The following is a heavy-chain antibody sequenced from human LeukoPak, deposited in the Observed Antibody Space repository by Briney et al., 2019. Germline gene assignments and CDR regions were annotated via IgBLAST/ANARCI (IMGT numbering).Heavy chain of an antibody. CDR3: ARCTAARPSDY. V-gene: IGHV1-18*01. CDR1: GYTFTSYG. J-gene: IGHJ4*02. Sequence: ASVTVSCKASGYTFTSYGISWVRQAPGQGLEWMGWISAYNGNTNYAQKLQGRVTMTTDISTSTAYMELRSLRSDDTAVYYCARCTAARPSDYWGQGTLVTVSS. D-gene: IGHD6-6*01. CDR2: ISAYNGNT.